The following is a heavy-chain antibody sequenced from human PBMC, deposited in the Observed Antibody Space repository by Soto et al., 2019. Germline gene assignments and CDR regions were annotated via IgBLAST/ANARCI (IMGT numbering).Heavy chain of an antibody. D-gene: IGHD3-3*01. CDR3: ARQLNYDFWSGYSPRNWFDP. CDR1: GYSFTSYW. CDR2: IYPGDSDT. J-gene: IGHJ5*02. Sequence: TGESLKISCKGSGYSFTSYWIGWVRQMPGKGLEWMGIIYPGDSDTRYSPSFQGQVTISADKSISTAYLQWSSLKASDTAMYYCARQLNYDFWSGYSPRNWFDPWGQGTLVTVSS. V-gene: IGHV5-51*01.